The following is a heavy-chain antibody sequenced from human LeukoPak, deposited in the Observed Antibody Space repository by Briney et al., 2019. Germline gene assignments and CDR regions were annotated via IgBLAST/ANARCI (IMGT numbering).Heavy chain of an antibody. V-gene: IGHV4-34*01. CDR2: INHSGST. D-gene: IGHD3-10*01. CDR1: GGSFSGYY. J-gene: IGHJ5*02. Sequence: PPETLSLTCAVYGGSFSGYYWSWIRQPPGKGLEWIGEINHSGSTNYNPSLKSRVTISVDTSKNQFSLKLSSVTAADTAVYYCARDPRNYYGSGEGFDPWGQGTLVTVSS. CDR3: ARDPRNYYGSGEGFDP.